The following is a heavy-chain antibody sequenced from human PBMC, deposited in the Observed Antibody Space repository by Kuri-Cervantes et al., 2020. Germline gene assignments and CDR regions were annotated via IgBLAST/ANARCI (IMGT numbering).Heavy chain of an antibody. CDR2: IYYSGST. V-gene: IGHV4-30-4*08. CDR3: ARANSGYDFYYYYGMDV. J-gene: IGHJ6*02. D-gene: IGHD5-12*01. CDR1: GGSISSSSYY. Sequence: SETLSLTCTVSGGSISSSSYYWGWIRQPPGKGLEWIGYIYYSGSTYYNPSLKSRVTISVDTSKNQFSLKLSSVTAADTAVYYCARANSGYDFYYYYGMDVWGQGTTVTVSS.